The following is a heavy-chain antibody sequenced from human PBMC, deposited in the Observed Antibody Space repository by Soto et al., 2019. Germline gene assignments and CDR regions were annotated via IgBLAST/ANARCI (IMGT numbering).Heavy chain of an antibody. CDR1: GFTFDDYA. CDR2: ISWNSGSI. CDR3: AKKKFRTGIEAAGGAFDI. J-gene: IGHJ3*02. Sequence: EVQLVESGGGLVQPGRSLRLSCAASGFTFDDYAMHWVRQAPGKGVEWVSGISWNSGSIGYADSVKGRFPISRGNAKSSLYLQMNSLRAEDTALYYCAKKKFRTGIEAAGGAFDIWGQGTMVTVSS. D-gene: IGHD6-13*01. V-gene: IGHV3-9*01.